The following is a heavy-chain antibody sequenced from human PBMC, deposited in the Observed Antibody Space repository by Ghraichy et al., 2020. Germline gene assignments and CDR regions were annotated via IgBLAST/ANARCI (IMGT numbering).Heavy chain of an antibody. CDR3: AIGDYKEGGGLGVQNYFDY. D-gene: IGHD5-12*01. CDR2: IIPIFGTA. J-gene: IGHJ4*02. CDR1: GGTFSSYA. V-gene: IGHV1-69*13. Sequence: SVKVSCKASGGTFSSYAISWVRQAPGQGLEWMGGIIPIFGTANYAQKFQGRVTITADESTSTAYMELSSLRSEDTAVYYCAIGDYKEGGGLGVQNYFDYWGQGTLVTVSS.